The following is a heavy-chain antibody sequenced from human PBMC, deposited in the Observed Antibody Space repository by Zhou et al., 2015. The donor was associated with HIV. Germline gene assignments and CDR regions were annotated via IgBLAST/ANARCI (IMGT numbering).Heavy chain of an antibody. CDR2: IIPVLPTP. Sequence: QVQLVQSGPEVKKPGSSVKVSCKASRGTFSTFGVSWVRQAPGQGLEWMGGIIPVLPTPSYSEKFQGRVTISADESPSTVYMELSGLRFEDTAVYYCARGLDYYDSGAYYPFYFDYWGQGTLVTVSS. CDR3: ARGLDYYDSGAYYPFYFDY. CDR1: RGTFSTFG. D-gene: IGHD3-22*01. V-gene: IGHV1-69*01. J-gene: IGHJ4*02.